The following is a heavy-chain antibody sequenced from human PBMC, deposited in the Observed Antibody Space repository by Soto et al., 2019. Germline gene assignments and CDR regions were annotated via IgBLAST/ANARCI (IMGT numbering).Heavy chain of an antibody. CDR1: GFIFNDYY. D-gene: IGHD3-22*01. CDR2: ISSGASTI. Sequence: PGGSLRLSCAASGFIFNDYYMSWIRQAPGKGLEWVAYISSGASTISYADSVKGRFTISGDNTKNLLYLQMNSLRAEDTAVYYCARDLKAVVNHIHYNHYGLDVWGQGTTVTVSS. J-gene: IGHJ6*02. CDR3: ARDLKAVVNHIHYNHYGLDV. V-gene: IGHV3-11*01.